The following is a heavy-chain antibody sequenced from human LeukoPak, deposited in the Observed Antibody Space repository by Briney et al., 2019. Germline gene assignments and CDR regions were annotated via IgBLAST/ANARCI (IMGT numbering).Heavy chain of an antibody. D-gene: IGHD6-13*01. CDR1: VFTLCAAD. CDR3: SRPVFSSSWRDVHI. Sequence: GGSLRLSFSAPVFTLCAADVDSGRQAPGKGLEWVSHITSSGSTIYYADSVKGRFTISRDNAKNSLYLQVNSLRAEVTAVYYCSRPVFSSSWRDVHIWGQGTMVTVSS. V-gene: IGHV3-48*03. CDR2: ITSSGSTI. J-gene: IGHJ3*02.